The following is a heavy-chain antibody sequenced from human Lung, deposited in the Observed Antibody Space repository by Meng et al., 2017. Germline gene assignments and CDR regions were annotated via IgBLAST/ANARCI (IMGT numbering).Heavy chain of an antibody. CDR3: ARGPTTMAHDFDY. D-gene: IGHD4-11*01. V-gene: IGHV4-34*01. CDR1: GGSFSDYY. CDR2: INHSGST. Sequence: QVPVTEWGAGWLNPSSTLALTCVVSGGSFSDYYWSWIRQPPGKGLEWIGEINHSGSTNYNPSLESRATISVDTSQNNLSLKLSSVTAADSAVYYCARGPTTMAHDFDYWGQGTLVTVSS. J-gene: IGHJ4*02.